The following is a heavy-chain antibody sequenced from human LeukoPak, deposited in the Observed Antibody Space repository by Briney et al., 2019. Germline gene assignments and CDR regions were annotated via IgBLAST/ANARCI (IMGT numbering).Heavy chain of an antibody. CDR3: AKDGSDTIAAATYHYYGMDV. CDR1: GFTFRNFN. CDR2: ISSDGSKK. V-gene: IGHV3-30*18. D-gene: IGHD6-13*01. J-gene: IGHJ6*02. Sequence: GRSLRLSCAASGFTFRNFNMHWVRQLPGKGLEWVAVISSDGSKKFYDDSVKGRFTISRDNSKSTLYLQINSLRGEDTAVYYCAKDGSDTIAAATYHYYGMDVWGQGTTVTVSS.